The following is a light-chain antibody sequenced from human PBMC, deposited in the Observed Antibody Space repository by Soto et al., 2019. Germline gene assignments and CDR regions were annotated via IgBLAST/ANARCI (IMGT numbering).Light chain of an antibody. Sequence: DIQMTQSPSSLSASFGDRVTITCRASQGIDVYLAWFQQKPGNAPKLLIYAASTLQSGVPSRFSGSGSGTDFTLTISSLQPEDVATYYCQKYNSAPLTFGGGTKVEIK. CDR2: AAS. CDR3: QKYNSAPLT. V-gene: IGKV1-27*01. J-gene: IGKJ4*01. CDR1: QGIDVY.